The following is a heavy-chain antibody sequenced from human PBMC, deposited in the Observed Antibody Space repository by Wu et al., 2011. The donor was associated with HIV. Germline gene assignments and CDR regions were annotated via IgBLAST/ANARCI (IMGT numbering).Heavy chain of an antibody. V-gene: IGHV5-51*01. CDR3: ARPGRELPEQPFDY. D-gene: IGHD1-26*01. Sequence: VQLVQSGAEVKKPGESLRISCKTSGYMFSNYWIGWVRQKPGSGLEWMGVIYPDDSDARYSPSFQGLVTISADKSFTAAYLQFRSLKASDTAMYYCARPGRELPEQPFDYWGQGTLVTVSS. CDR2: IYPDDSDA. CDR1: GYMFSNYW. J-gene: IGHJ4*02.